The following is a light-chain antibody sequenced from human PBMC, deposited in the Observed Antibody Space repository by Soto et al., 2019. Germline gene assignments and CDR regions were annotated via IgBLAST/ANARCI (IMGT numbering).Light chain of an antibody. V-gene: IGLV1-40*01. CDR1: SSNIGAGYD. CDR2: GNS. J-gene: IGLJ2*01. Sequence: QSLLTQPPSVSGAPGQKVIISCTGSSSNIGAGYDVHWYQQLPGTAPKLLIYGNSNRPSGVPDRLSGSKSGTSASLAITGLQVEDEADYYCQSYDSSLSAAVFGGGTKVTVL. CDR3: QSYDSSLSAAV.